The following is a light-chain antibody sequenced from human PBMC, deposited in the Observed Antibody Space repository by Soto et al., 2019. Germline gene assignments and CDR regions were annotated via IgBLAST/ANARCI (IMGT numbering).Light chain of an antibody. CDR3: CSYAGSYTLV. CDR2: DVS. Sequence: QSALTQPHSVSGSPGQSVTISCTGTSSDVGGYNYVSWYQQHPGKAPKLMIYDVSKRPSGVPDRFSGSKSGNTASLTISGLQAEDEADYYCCSYAGSYTLVFGGGTKVTVL. CDR1: SSDVGGYNY. J-gene: IGLJ2*01. V-gene: IGLV2-11*01.